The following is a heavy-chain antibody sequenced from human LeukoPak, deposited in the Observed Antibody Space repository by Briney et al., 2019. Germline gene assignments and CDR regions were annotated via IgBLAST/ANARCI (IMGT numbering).Heavy chain of an antibody. CDR3: ASTPESSSWYGDYYYGMDV. CDR1: GGSFSGYY. D-gene: IGHD6-13*01. J-gene: IGHJ6*02. V-gene: IGHV4-34*01. Sequence: PSETLSLTCAVYGGSFSGYYWSWIRQPPGKGLEWIGEINHSGSTNYNPSLKSRVTISVDTSKNQFSLKLSSVTAADTAVYYCASTPESSSWYGDYYYGMDVWGQGTTVTVSS. CDR2: INHSGST.